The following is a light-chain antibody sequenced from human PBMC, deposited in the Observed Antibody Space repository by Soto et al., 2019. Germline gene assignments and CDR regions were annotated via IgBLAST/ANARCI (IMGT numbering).Light chain of an antibody. V-gene: IGLV2-23*01. CDR1: SSDVGSYNL. CDR2: EAN. J-gene: IGLJ2*01. CDR3: SSYAGISTLVV. Sequence: QSALTQAASVSGSPGQSITISCTGTSSDVGSYNLVSWDQQHPGTAPKLIIYEANKRPSGLSTRFSGSKSGNTASLTISGLQAEDEADYFCSSYAGISTLVVFGGGTKLTVL.